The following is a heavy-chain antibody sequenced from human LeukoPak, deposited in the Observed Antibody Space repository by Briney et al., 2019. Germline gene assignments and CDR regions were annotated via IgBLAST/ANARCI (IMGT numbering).Heavy chain of an antibody. D-gene: IGHD3-22*01. Sequence: PSETLSLTCTVSGGSISSYYWSWIRQPPGKGLEWIGYIYYSGSTNYKPSLKSRVTISVDTSKNQFSLKLSSVTAADTAVYYCARVVGFDDSTQFDYWGQGTLVTVSS. CDR1: GGSISSYY. J-gene: IGHJ4*02. CDR3: ARVVGFDDSTQFDY. CDR2: IYYSGST. V-gene: IGHV4-59*01.